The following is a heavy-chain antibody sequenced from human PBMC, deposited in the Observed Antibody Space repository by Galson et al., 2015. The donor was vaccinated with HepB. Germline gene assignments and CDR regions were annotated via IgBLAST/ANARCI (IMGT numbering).Heavy chain of an antibody. CDR1: GGTFNSYT. CDR2: IIPFLGTK. J-gene: IGHJ6*02. CDR3: ASPLSHMWSGYYGNDGMDV. V-gene: IGHV1-69*08. D-gene: IGHD3-3*01. Sequence: SVKGQGKASGGTFNSYTFNWVRQAPGQGLEWMGRIIPFLGTKNYAQKFQGRITITADKSTSTAYMELRSLRSEDTAAYFCASPLSHMWSGYYGNDGMDVWGQGTTVTVSS.